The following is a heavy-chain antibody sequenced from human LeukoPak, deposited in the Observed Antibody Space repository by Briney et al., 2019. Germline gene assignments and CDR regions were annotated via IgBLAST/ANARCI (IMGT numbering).Heavy chain of an antibody. J-gene: IGHJ4*02. CDR2: IIPMFGSA. V-gene: IGHV1-69*01. CDR3: ARQKAYDPLTAAGYYFDF. Sequence: SVKVSCKASGGTFSSYTFTWVRQAPGQGLEWMGGIIPMFGSANSAQKFQDRVTITADESTSTVYMELSSLRSDDTAVYYCARQKAYDPLTAAGYYFDFWGQGTLVTVSS. CDR1: GGTFSSYT. D-gene: IGHD3-9*01.